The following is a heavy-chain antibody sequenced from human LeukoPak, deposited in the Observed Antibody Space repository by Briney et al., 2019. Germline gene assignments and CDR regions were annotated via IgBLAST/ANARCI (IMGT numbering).Heavy chain of an antibody. CDR2: IGSSGGGI. CDR3: AKEEIAVAGTFVNY. D-gene: IGHD6-19*01. Sequence: GGSLRLSCAASGFTFSTYTMYWVRHPPGKRLEWVSIIGSSGGGIHYADSVKGRFTISRDNSKNALYLQMNSLRVEDTAVYYCAKEEIAVAGTFVNYWGQGTLVTVSS. J-gene: IGHJ4*02. CDR1: GFTFSTYT. V-gene: IGHV3-23*01.